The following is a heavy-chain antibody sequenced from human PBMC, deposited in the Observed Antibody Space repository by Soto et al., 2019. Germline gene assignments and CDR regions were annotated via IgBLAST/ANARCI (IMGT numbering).Heavy chain of an antibody. Sequence: ASEKVSCKASGYTFTSYYMHWVRQAPGQGLEWMGIINPSGGSTSYAQKFQGRVTMTRDTSTSTVYMELSSLRSEDTAVYYCARYRYQYYYGMDVWAQGTKVTGSS. CDR3: ARYRYQYYYGMDV. CDR2: INPSGGST. D-gene: IGHD5-18*01. CDR1: GYTFTSYY. J-gene: IGHJ6*02. V-gene: IGHV1-46*01.